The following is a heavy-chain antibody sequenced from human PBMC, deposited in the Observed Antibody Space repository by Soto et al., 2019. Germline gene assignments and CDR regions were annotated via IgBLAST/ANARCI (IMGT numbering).Heavy chain of an antibody. CDR2: IYSGGST. V-gene: IGHV3-53*01. D-gene: IGHD3-22*01. CDR3: ASLFYYDTPPGSVY. Sequence: EVQLVESGGGLIQPGGSLRLSCAASGFTVSSNYMSWVRQAPGKGLEWVSVIYSGGSTYYADSVKGRFTISRDNSKNTLYLQMNRLRAEDTAVYYCASLFYYDTPPGSVYWGQGTLVTVSS. CDR1: GFTVSSNY. J-gene: IGHJ4*02.